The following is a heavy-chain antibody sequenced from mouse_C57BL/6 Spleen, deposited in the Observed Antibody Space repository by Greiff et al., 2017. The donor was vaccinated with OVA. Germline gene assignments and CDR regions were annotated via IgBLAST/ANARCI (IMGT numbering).Heavy chain of an antibody. V-gene: IGHV1-64*01. CDR2: IHPNSGST. CDR1: GYTFTSYW. D-gene: IGHD1-1*01. CDR3: ARGYGSSPWYYGV. J-gene: IGHJ1*03. Sequence: QVQLQQPGAELVKPGASVSLSCKASGYTFTSYWMHWVKQRPGQGLEWIGMIHPNSGSTNYNEKFKSKATLTVDKSSSTAYMQLSSLTSEDSAVYYGARGYGSSPWYYGVRGTGTTVTVSS.